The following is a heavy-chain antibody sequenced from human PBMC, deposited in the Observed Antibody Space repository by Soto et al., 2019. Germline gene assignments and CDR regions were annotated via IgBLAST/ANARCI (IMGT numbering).Heavy chain of an antibody. CDR2: MNPNSGNT. CDR3: ARGHSGYDRNYYYHMDV. V-gene: IGHV1-8*01. J-gene: IGHJ6*03. D-gene: IGHD5-12*01. CDR1: GYTFTSYD. Sequence: ASVKVSCKASGYTFTSYDINWVRQATGQGLEWMGWMNPNSGNTGYAQKFQGRVTMTRNTSISTAYMELSSLRSEDTAVYYCARGHSGYDRNYYYHMDVWGKGTTVTVSS.